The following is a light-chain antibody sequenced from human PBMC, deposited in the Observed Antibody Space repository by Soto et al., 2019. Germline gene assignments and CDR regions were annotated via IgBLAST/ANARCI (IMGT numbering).Light chain of an antibody. CDR1: QSVSGN. Sequence: EIVMTQSPAPLSVSPGERATLSCRASQSVSGNLAWYQQKPGQAPRLLIYGASTRATGIPARFSGSGSGTEFTLTISSLQSEDFAVYYCQQYSNWPPITFGQGTRLEIK. CDR2: GAS. V-gene: IGKV3-15*01. J-gene: IGKJ5*01. CDR3: QQYSNWPPIT.